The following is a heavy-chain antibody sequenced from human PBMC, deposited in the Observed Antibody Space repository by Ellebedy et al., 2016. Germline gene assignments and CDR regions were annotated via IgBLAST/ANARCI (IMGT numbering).Heavy chain of an antibody. V-gene: IGHV4-61*01. D-gene: IGHD3-22*01. CDR1: GGSVSSGSYY. CDR2: IYYSGST. Sequence: GSLRLXCTVSGGSVSSGSYYWSWIRQPPGKGLEWIGYIYYSGSTNYNPSLKSRVTISVDTSKNQFSLKLSSVTAADTAVYYCARDETGYYDSSGYYETWGQGTLVTVSS. J-gene: IGHJ5*02. CDR3: ARDETGYYDSSGYYET.